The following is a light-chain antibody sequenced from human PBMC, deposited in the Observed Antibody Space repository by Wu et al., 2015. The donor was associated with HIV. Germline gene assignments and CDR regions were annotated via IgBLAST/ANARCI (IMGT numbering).Light chain of an antibody. Sequence: DIQMTQSPSSLSASVGDRVTITCRASQTISIYLNWYHQKPGKAPKLLIYDASSLQSGVPSRFSGSGSGTEFTLTIASLQPEDVATYYCQQSFSNFWTFGQGTKVEVK. CDR3: QQSFSNFWT. CDR1: QTISIY. CDR2: DAS. V-gene: IGKV1-39*01. J-gene: IGKJ1*01.